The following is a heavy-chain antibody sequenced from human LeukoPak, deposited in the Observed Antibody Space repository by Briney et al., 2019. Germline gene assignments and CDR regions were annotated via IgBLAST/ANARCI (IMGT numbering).Heavy chain of an antibody. D-gene: IGHD2-21*02. Sequence: GAAVKVSCKPSVYTFPSYHINGVRQATGQGRDGMGWMNAYSGDRGYAQNFQGRVSITSDDSIGTAYMELSSLRSDDTAVYFCARTTLLTASGYDYWGQGTLVTVSS. V-gene: IGHV1-8*03. J-gene: IGHJ4*02. CDR3: ARTTLLTASGYDY. CDR1: VYTFPSYH. CDR2: MNAYSGDR.